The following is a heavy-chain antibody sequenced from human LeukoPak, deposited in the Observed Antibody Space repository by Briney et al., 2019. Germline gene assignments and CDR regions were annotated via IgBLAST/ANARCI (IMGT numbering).Heavy chain of an antibody. D-gene: IGHD5-18*01. J-gene: IGHJ4*02. CDR1: GGSISSSSYY. Sequence: SETLSLTCTVSGGSISSSSYYWGWIRQPPGKGLEWLGRIYTSGSTNYNPSLKSRVTMSVDTSKNQFSLKLSSVTAADTAVYYCARDLLDTAMAIQPHFDYWGQGTLVTVSS. CDR3: ARDLLDTAMAIQPHFDY. V-gene: IGHV4-39*07. CDR2: IYTSGST.